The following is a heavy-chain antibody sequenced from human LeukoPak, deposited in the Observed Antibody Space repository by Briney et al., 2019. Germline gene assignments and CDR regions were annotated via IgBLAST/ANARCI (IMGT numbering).Heavy chain of an antibody. D-gene: IGHD6-19*01. Sequence: GGSLRLSCAASGFTFSGYAMSWVRQAPGKGLEWVSAISGSGGSTYYADSVKGRFTISRDNSKNTLYLQMNSLRAEDTAVYYCAKDTTIVIAVALDYWGQGTLVTVSS. V-gene: IGHV3-23*01. J-gene: IGHJ4*02. CDR1: GFTFSGYA. CDR2: ISGSGGST. CDR3: AKDTTIVIAVALDY.